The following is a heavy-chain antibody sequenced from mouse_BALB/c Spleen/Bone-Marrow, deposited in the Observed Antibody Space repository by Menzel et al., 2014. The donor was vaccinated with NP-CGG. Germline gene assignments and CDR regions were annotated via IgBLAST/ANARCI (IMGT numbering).Heavy chain of an antibody. CDR2: IDPSDSDA. CDR3: ARRNYYGSHYWYFDV. J-gene: IGHJ1*01. V-gene: IGHV1-69*02. D-gene: IGHD1-1*01. Sequence: QVQLKESGAELVKPGASVKLSCKASGYTFTIYWMHWVKQRPGQGLEWIGEIDPSDSDANYNQRFKGKATLTVDKSSTTAYMQLSSLTSEDSAVYYCARRNYYGSHYWYFDVWGAGTTVTVSS. CDR1: GYTFTIYW.